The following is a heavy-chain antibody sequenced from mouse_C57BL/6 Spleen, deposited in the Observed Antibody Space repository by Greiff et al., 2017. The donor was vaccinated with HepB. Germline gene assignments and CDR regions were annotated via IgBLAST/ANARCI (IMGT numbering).Heavy chain of an antibody. CDR2: IYPGDGDT. Sequence: VKLQESGPELVKPGASVKISCKASGYAFSSSWMNWVKQRPGKGLEWIGRIYPGDGDTNYNGKFKGKATLTADKSSSTAYMQLSSLTSEDSAVYFCAREGAYYSNYERYFDVWGTGTTVTVSS. D-gene: IGHD2-5*01. J-gene: IGHJ1*03. CDR3: AREGAYYSNYERYFDV. CDR1: GYAFSSSW. V-gene: IGHV1-82*01.